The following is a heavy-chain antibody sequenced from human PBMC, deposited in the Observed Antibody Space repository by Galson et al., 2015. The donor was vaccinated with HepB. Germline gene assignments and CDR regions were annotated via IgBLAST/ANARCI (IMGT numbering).Heavy chain of an antibody. Sequence: SVKVSCKASGYSFSNYGLSWIRQAPAPGLEWMGWFSGYDGSTNYAQKFQGRVTMTADASTGTAYLELRNLRSDDTAAYYCARDSRLELRLNNYFSYGMDVWGQGSAVTVSS. V-gene: IGHV1-18*01. J-gene: IGHJ6*02. CDR1: GYSFSNYG. D-gene: IGHD1-1*01. CDR2: FSGYDGST. CDR3: ARDSRLELRLNNYFSYGMDV.